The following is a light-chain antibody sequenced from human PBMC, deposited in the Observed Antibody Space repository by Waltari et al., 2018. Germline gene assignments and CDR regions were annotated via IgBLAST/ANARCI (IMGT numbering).Light chain of an antibody. CDR2: NVS. J-gene: IGLJ3*02. CDR1: SSDVGGYNY. CDR3: ASYRDTGTPWV. Sequence: QSALTQPASVSGSPGQSIAISCTGTSSDVGGYNYVSWYQQHPGKAPKLMISNVSNRPSGFSNRFSGSKSGNTASLTISGLQAEDEGDYYCASYRDTGTPWVFGGGTKVTVL. V-gene: IGLV2-14*01.